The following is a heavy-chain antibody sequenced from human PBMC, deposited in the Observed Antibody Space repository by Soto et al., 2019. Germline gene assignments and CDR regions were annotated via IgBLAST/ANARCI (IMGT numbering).Heavy chain of an antibody. CDR1: GYTFTNYA. Sequence: QVQLVQSGVEVKKPGASVKVSCKASGYTFTNYAISWVRQAPGRGIEWMGWVNTYNGNPNYAQIFQGRVTMTTDTSTGTAYMELRSLKSDDAAVYYCARDSQYSTDWQRFDSWGQGTVVTVSS. J-gene: IGHJ4*02. V-gene: IGHV1-18*01. D-gene: IGHD6-6*01. CDR3: ARDSQYSTDWQRFDS. CDR2: VNTYNGNP.